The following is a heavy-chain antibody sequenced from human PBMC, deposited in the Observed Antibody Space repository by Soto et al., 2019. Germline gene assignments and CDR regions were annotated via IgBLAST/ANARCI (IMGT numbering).Heavy chain of an antibody. D-gene: IGHD6-6*01. CDR3: ARPLIEARPSAFDI. CDR2: IIPIFGTA. CDR1: GGTFSSYA. V-gene: IGHV1-69*13. J-gene: IGHJ3*02. Sequence: ASVKVSCKASGGTFSSYAISWVRQAPGQGLEWMGGIIPIFGTANYAQKFQGRVTITADESTSTAYMELSSLRSEDTAVYYYARPLIEARPSAFDIWVQGTMVTVSS.